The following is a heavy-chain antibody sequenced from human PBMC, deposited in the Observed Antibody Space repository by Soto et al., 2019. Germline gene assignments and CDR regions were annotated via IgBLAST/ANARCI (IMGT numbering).Heavy chain of an antibody. J-gene: IGHJ4*02. CDR1: GFSLFTTGVA. CDR2: IYWNGDK. V-gene: IGHV2-5*01. D-gene: IGHD3-22*01. Sequence: GSGPTLVNPTQTLTLTCSFSGFSLFTTGVAVGWIRQPPGKALEWLALIYWNGDKRYSPSLKSRVTITKDTSKNQVVLTMTTMDPVDTATYCCVHRPGPGHSVGSGYYWRSPFDYWGQGTLVTVSS. CDR3: VHRPGPGHSVGSGYYWRSPFDY.